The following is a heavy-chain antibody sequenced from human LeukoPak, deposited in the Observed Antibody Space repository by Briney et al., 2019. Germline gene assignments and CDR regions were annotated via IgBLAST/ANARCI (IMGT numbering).Heavy chain of an antibody. CDR2: ISYDGSNK. Sequence: GGSLRLSCAASGFTFSSYAMHWVRQAPGKGPEWVAVISYDGSNKYYADSVKGRFTISRDNSKNTLYLQMNSLRAEDTAVYYCAVVVINYWGQGTLVTVSS. V-gene: IGHV3-30*04. J-gene: IGHJ4*02. D-gene: IGHD3-22*01. CDR3: AVVVINY. CDR1: GFTFSSYA.